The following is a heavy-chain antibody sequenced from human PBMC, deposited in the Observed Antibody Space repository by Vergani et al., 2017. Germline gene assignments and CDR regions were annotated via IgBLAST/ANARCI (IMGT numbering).Heavy chain of an antibody. J-gene: IGHJ6*03. CDR3: ARDTIFGAGYYYMDV. Sequence: QVQLQESGPGLVKPSETLSLTCTVSGGSISSYYWSWIRQPPGKGLEWIGYIYYSGSTNYNPSLKSRVTISVDTSKNQFSLKLSSVTAADTAVYYCARDTIFGAGYYYMDVLGKGTTVTVSS. D-gene: IGHD3-3*01. CDR2: IYYSGST. CDR1: GGSISSYY. V-gene: IGHV4-59*01.